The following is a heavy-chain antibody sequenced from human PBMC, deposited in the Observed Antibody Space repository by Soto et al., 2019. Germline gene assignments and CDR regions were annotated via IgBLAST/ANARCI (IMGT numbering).Heavy chain of an antibody. CDR1: GYSFTSYW. Sequence: PXDSLTISRKGSGYSFTSYWISLVRQMPGKGLEWMGRIDPSDSYTNYSPSFQGHVTISADKSISTAYLQWSSLKASDTAMYYCARQIEQLVCDYWGQGTLVTVSS. V-gene: IGHV5-10-1*01. D-gene: IGHD6-13*01. CDR3: ARQIEQLVCDY. CDR2: IDPSDSYT. J-gene: IGHJ4*02.